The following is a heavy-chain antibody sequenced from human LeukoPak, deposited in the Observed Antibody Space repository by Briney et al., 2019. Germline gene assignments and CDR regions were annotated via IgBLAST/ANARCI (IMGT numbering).Heavy chain of an antibody. CDR1: GFTVSSNY. Sequence: GGSLRLSCAASGFTVSSNYMSWVRQAPGKGLEWVSVIYSGGSTYYADSVKGRFTISRDNSENTVYLQLNSLRAEDTAVYYCARVGGYDILTGYQEYFDYWGQGTLVTVSS. CDR3: ARVGGYDILTGYQEYFDY. CDR2: IYSGGST. J-gene: IGHJ4*02. D-gene: IGHD3-9*01. V-gene: IGHV3-66*01.